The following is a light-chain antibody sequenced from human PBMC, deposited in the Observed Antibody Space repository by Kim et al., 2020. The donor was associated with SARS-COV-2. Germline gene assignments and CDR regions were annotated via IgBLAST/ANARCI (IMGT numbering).Light chain of an antibody. CDR2: DAS. V-gene: IGKV1-5*01. CDR1: QSISSW. CDR3: QQYNSYSPWT. J-gene: IGKJ1*01. Sequence: DIQMTKSPSTLSASAGDRVTITCRASQSISSWLAWYQQKPGKAPKLLIYDASSLESGVPSRFSGSGSGTEFTLTISSLQPDDFATYYCQQYNSYSPWTFGQGTKLEI.